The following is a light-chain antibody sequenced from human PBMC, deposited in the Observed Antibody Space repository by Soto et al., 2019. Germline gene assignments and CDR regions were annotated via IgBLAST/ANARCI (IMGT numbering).Light chain of an antibody. Sequence: QSVLTQPASVSGSPGQSITISCTGASSDVGSYNFVSWYQQHPGKAPKLMISEVSKRPSGVSNRFSGSKSGNTASLTISGLQAEDEADYYCASYAGSSTPGVFGGGTKVTVL. J-gene: IGLJ3*02. CDR1: SSDVGSYNF. CDR3: ASYAGSSTPGV. V-gene: IGLV2-23*02. CDR2: EVS.